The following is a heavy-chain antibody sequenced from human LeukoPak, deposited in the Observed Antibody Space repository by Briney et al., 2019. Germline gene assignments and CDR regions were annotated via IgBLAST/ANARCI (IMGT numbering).Heavy chain of an antibody. V-gene: IGHV3-48*03. J-gene: IGHJ6*03. CDR2: ISNIGDII. CDR1: AFTFSSYA. CDR3: AKDATAVVGTVYMDV. D-gene: IGHD6-13*01. Sequence: GGSLRLSCAASAFTFSSYAMNWVRQAPGKGLEWISHISNIGDIIHYADSVEGRFTISRDNAKNSLYLQMNSLRAEDTAVYYCAKDATAVVGTVYMDVWGKGTTVTISS.